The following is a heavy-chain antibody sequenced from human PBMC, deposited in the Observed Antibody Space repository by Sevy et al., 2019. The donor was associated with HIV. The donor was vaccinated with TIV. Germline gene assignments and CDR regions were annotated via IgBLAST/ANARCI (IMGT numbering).Heavy chain of an antibody. D-gene: IGHD4-17*01. V-gene: IGHV2-5*02. J-gene: IGHJ5*02. CDR1: GFSLSTSGVG. CDR3: ARSDNGDYIKWFDP. Sequence: SGPTLVKPTQTLTLTCTFSGFSLSTSGVGVGWIRQPPGKALEWLALIYWDDDKRYSPSLKSRLTISKDTSKNQVVLTMTNMDPVDTATYYCARSDNGDYIKWFDPWGQGTLVTVS. CDR2: IYWDDDK.